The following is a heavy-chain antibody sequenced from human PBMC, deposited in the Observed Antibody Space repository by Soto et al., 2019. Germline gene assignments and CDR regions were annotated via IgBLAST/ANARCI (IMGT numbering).Heavy chain of an antibody. Sequence: ASVKVSCKASGYTFTSYAMHWVRQAPGQRLEWMGWINAGNGNTKHSQKFQGRVTITRDTSASTAYMELSSLRSEDTAVYYCARRLSTVTEYYFDYWGQGTLVTVSS. CDR1: GYTFTSYA. J-gene: IGHJ4*02. CDR2: INAGNGNT. D-gene: IGHD4-17*01. CDR3: ARRLSTVTEYYFDY. V-gene: IGHV1-3*01.